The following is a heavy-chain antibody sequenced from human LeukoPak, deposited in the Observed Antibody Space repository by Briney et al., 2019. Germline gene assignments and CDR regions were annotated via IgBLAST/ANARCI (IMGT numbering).Heavy chain of an antibody. D-gene: IGHD6-13*01. Sequence: PGGSLSLSCTVSGFTFSRYGMHWVRQAPGKGLGWVAVILDDGSNKYYADSVKGRFTISRDDSKNTVYLQMNSLRVEDTAVYYCAAASGYSYFEHWGQGTLVIVSS. CDR3: AAASGYSYFEH. CDR2: ILDDGSNK. V-gene: IGHV3-33*01. CDR1: GFTFSRYG. J-gene: IGHJ1*01.